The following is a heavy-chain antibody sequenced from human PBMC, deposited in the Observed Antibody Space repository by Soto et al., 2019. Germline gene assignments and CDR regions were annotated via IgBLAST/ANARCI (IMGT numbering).Heavy chain of an antibody. CDR2: ISSTTNYI. CDR1: GLLVSNNY. J-gene: IGHJ4*02. CDR3: ARESEDLTSNFDY. V-gene: IGHV3-21*06. Sequence: VGSLRLSCAASGLLVSNNYMNWVRQAPGKGLEWVSSISSTTNYIYYGDSMKGRFTISRDNAKNSLYLEMNSLRAEDTAVYYCARESEDLTSNFDYWGQGTLVTVSS.